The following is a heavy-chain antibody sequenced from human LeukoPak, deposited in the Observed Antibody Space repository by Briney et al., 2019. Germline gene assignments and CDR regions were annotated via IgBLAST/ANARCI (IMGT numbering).Heavy chain of an antibody. J-gene: IGHJ6*02. Sequence: GESLKISCKGSGYSFTTYWIGWVRQVPGKGLEWMGIIYPRDFDTRYSPSFQGQVTISADKSISTAYLQWSSLKASDTAMYFCALTSPTPGIPDVWGQGTTVTVSS. D-gene: IGHD2-15*01. CDR1: GYSFTTYW. CDR2: IYPRDFDT. V-gene: IGHV5-51*01. CDR3: ALTSPTPGIPDV.